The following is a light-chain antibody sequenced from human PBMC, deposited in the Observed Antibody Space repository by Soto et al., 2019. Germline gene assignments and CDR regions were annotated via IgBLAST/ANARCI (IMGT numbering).Light chain of an antibody. J-gene: IGLJ3*02. CDR2: EVS. V-gene: IGLV2-14*01. CDR1: SSDVGGYNF. CDR3: SSYTSTSTLWL. Sequence: QAVVTQPASVSGSPGQSITISCTGTSSDVGGYNFVSWYLQHPGKAPKLLLFEVSDRHSGVSNRFSGSKSGNTASLTISGLQAEDEADYYCSSYTSTSTLWLFGGGTKVTVL.